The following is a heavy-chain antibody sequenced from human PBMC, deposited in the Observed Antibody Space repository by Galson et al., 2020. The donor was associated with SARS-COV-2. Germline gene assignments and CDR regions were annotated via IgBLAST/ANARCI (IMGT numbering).Heavy chain of an antibody. CDR3: AKVDMYMDDGSVYVAGFEI. CDR2: LFYSGTT. D-gene: IGHD6-19*01. Sequence: ETSETLSLTYSVSGGSMSTNDYYWGWIRQPPGKGLEWIGNLFYSGTTYLHPSLRGRVTISADTSRNQFSLKLRSVTAADTAVYFCAKVDMYMDDGSVYVAGFEIWGQGTVVTVS. V-gene: IGHV4-39*01. CDR1: GGSMSTNDYY. J-gene: IGHJ3*02.